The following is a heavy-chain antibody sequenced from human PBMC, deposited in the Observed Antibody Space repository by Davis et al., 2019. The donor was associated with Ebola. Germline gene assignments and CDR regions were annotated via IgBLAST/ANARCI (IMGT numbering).Heavy chain of an antibody. D-gene: IGHD5-12*01. CDR1: GGSISGDY. J-gene: IGHJ3*02. Sequence: SETLSLTCTVSGGSISGDYWGWIRQPPGKGLEWIGSIYYSGSTYYNPSLKSRVTTSVDTSKNQFSLKLSSVTAADTAVYYCARDRGYGDAFDIWGQGTMVTVSS. CDR2: IYYSGST. CDR3: ARDRGYGDAFDI. V-gene: IGHV4-39*02.